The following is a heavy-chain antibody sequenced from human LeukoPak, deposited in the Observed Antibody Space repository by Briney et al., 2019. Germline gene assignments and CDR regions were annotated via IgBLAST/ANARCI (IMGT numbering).Heavy chain of an antibody. V-gene: IGHV1-2*06. J-gene: IGHJ4*02. CDR1: GYTFTGYY. Sequence: ASVKVSCKASGYTFTGYYMHWVRQAPGQGLEWMGRINPNTGGIKYAQKFQGRVTMTRDTSINTAYMELSRLRSDDTAVYYCAKDRFDYGDYDYWGQGTLVTVSS. CDR2: INPNTGGI. CDR3: AKDRFDYGDYDY. D-gene: IGHD4-17*01.